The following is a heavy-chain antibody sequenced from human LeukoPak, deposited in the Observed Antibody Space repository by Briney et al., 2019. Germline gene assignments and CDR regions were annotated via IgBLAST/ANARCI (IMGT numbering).Heavy chain of an antibody. Sequence: GGSLRLSCAASGFTFSSYGMHWVRQAPGKGLEWVAVISYDGSNKYYADSVKGRFTISRDNSKNTLYLQMNSLRAEDTAVYYCAKDNEWGYPDYWGQGTLVTVSS. CDR1: GFTFSSYG. J-gene: IGHJ4*02. CDR3: AKDNEWGYPDY. V-gene: IGHV3-30*18. D-gene: IGHD5-18*01. CDR2: ISYDGSNK.